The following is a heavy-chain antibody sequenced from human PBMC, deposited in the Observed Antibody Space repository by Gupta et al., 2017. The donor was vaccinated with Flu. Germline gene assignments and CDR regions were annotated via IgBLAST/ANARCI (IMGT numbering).Heavy chain of an antibody. CDR3: ARDLSMGTTYLGY. D-gene: IGHD1-1*01. CDR2: IWFDGSKK. J-gene: IGHJ4*02. V-gene: IGHV3-33*01. Sequence: GMHWVREVPGKGLEWVAVIWFDGSKKYYGDSVKGRFTSSRDNSKNTLYLHMNSLSAEDTAVYYCARDLSMGTTYLGYWGQGTLVTVSS. CDR1: G.